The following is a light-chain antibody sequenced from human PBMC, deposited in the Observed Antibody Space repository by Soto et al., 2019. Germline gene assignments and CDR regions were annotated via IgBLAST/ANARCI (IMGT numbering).Light chain of an antibody. CDR1: SSDVGSYNH. Sequence: QSALTQPASVSGSPGQSITISCTGTSSDVGSYNHVSWYQQYPGKAPKLIIYEVINRPSGVSNRFSGSKSGNTASLTISGLQAEDEADYYCSSYTDGSTLALVFGGGTKLTVL. CDR3: SSYTDGSTLALV. J-gene: IGLJ2*01. V-gene: IGLV2-14*01. CDR2: EVI.